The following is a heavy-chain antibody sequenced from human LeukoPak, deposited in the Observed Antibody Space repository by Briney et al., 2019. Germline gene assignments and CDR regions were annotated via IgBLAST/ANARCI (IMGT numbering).Heavy chain of an antibody. CDR2: INPNSGGT. CDR1: GYTFTGYY. V-gene: IGHV1-2*02. CDR3: ARDRGYSYGNYFDY. J-gene: IGHJ4*02. D-gene: IGHD5-18*01. Sequence: ASVKVSCTASGYTFTGYYIHWVRQAPGQGLEWMGWINPNSGGTNYAQKFQGRVTMTRDTSISTAYMELSRLRSDDTAVYYCARDRGYSYGNYFDYWGQGTLVTVSS.